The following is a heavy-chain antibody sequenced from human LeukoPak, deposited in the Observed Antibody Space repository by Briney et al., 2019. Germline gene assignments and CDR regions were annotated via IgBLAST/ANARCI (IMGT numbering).Heavy chain of an antibody. CDR3: TSPTEGDGY. CDR2: IRSKANNYAT. D-gene: IGHD3-16*01. V-gene: IGHV3-73*01. CDR1: GFTFSGSA. J-gene: IGHJ4*02. Sequence: GGSLRLSCAASGFTFSGSAVHWVRQASGKGLEWTGRIRSKANNYATTYAASVKGRFTVSRDDSKNTAYLQMNSLKTEDTAVYYCTSPTEGDGYWGQGTLVTVSS.